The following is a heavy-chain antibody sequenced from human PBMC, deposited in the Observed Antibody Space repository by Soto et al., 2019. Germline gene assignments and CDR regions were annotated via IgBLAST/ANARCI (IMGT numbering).Heavy chain of an antibody. D-gene: IGHD5-18*01. J-gene: IGHJ4*02. CDR3: ARGAMANFDY. CDR1: GYTFTSYD. V-gene: IGHV1-69*13. CDR2: FIAMLGTP. Sequence: SVKVSCKASGYTFTSYDIAWVRQAPGQGLEWMGGFIAMLGTPTYAKKVQGRATITADESLTSSYLELRSLRSEDTGVYFCARGAMANFDYWGQGTVVTVSS.